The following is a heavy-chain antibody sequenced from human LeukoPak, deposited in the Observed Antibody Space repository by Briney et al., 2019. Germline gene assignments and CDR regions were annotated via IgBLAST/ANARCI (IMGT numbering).Heavy chain of an antibody. Sequence: GASVKVSCKASGGTFSSYAISWVRQAPGQGLEWMGGIIPIFGTANYAQKFQGRVTITADESTSTAYMELSSLRSDDTAVYYCARDFVVVGATGGHWFDPWGQGTLVTVSS. CDR2: IIPIFGTA. J-gene: IGHJ5*02. CDR3: ARDFVVVGATGGHWFDP. V-gene: IGHV1-69*13. D-gene: IGHD1-26*01. CDR1: GGTFSSYA.